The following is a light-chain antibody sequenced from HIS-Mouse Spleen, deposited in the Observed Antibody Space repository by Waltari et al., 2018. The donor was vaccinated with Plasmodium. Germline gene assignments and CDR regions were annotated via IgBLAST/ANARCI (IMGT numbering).Light chain of an antibody. CDR3: QQYNNWPRGVT. V-gene: IGKV3-15*01. CDR2: GAS. CDR1: QSVSSN. J-gene: IGKJ5*01. Sequence: EIVMTQSPATLSVSPGERATLSCRASQSVSSNLAWYQQKPGHAPRLLIYGASTRATGIPARFSGSGSGTEFTLTISSLQSEDFAVYYCQQYNNWPRGVTFGQGTRLEIK.